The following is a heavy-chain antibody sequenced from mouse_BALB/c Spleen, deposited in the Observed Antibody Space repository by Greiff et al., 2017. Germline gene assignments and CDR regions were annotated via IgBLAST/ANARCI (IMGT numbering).Heavy chain of an antibody. CDR2: ISYSGST. CDR3: ATTASSYGDYAMDY. Sequence: VQLKESGPSLVKPSQTLSLTCSVTGDSITSGYWNWIRKFPGNKLEYMGYISYSGSTYYNPSLKSRISITRDTSKNQYYLQLNSVTTEDTATYYCATTASSYGDYAMDYWGQGTSVTVSS. V-gene: IGHV3-8*02. CDR1: GDSITSGY. J-gene: IGHJ4*01. D-gene: IGHD1-1*01.